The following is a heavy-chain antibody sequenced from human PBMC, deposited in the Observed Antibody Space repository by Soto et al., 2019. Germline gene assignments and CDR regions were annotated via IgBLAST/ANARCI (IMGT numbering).Heavy chain of an antibody. CDR3: AIPGRPCTVTSCYYYFDY. V-gene: IGHV3-23*01. CDR2: IPTGGGNS. J-gene: IGHJ4*02. CDR1: GFTFNNFA. D-gene: IGHD2-2*01. Sequence: PGGSLRLSCAASGFTFNNFAMTWVRQAPGKGLEWVSSIPTGGGNSFYADSVKGRFTISRDSSKNAVSLQMDNLRAEDTAVYYCAIPGRPCTVTSCYYYFDYWGQGTLVTVSS.